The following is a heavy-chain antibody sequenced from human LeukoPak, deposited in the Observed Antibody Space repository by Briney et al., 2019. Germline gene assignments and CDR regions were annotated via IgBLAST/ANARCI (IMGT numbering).Heavy chain of an antibody. CDR3: ARSLGMATINGFDY. Sequence: GRSLRLSCAASGFTFSSYAMHWVRQAPGKGLEWVAVISYDGSNKYYADSVKGRFTISSDNSKNTLYLQMNSLRAEDTAVYYCARSLGMATINGFDYWGQGTLVTVSS. J-gene: IGHJ4*02. D-gene: IGHD5-24*01. CDR1: GFTFSSYA. V-gene: IGHV3-30*01. CDR2: ISYDGSNK.